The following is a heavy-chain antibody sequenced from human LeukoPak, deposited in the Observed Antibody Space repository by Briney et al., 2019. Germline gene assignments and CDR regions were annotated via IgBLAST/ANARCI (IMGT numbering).Heavy chain of an antibody. Sequence: PGGSLRLSCAASGFTFSSYAMHWVRQAPGKGLEWVAVISYDGSNKYYADSVKGRFTISRDNSKNTLYLQMNSLRAEDTAVYYCAKVSGSYLGLFDYWGQGTLVTVSS. J-gene: IGHJ4*02. D-gene: IGHD1-26*01. CDR3: AKVSGSYLGLFDY. V-gene: IGHV3-30*04. CDR2: ISYDGSNK. CDR1: GFTFSSYA.